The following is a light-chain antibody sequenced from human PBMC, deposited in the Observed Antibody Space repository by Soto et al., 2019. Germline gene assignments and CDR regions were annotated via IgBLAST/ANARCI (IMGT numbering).Light chain of an antibody. CDR1: QSVSSSY. CDR3: QQYGSTPET. V-gene: IGKV3-20*01. Sequence: EIVLTQSPGTLYLSPGERATLSCRASQSVSSSYLAWYQQKPGQAPRLLIYGASSRATGIPDRFSGSGSGTDVTPTISRLEPEEFAVYYCQQYGSTPETFGHGTKVDIK. CDR2: GAS. J-gene: IGKJ1*01.